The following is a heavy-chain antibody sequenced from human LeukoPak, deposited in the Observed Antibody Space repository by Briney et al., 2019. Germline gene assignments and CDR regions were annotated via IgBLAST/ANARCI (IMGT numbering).Heavy chain of an antibody. V-gene: IGHV1-69*13. CDR2: IIPIFGTA. CDR3: AIEGYCGGDCYSRGFDP. J-gene: IGHJ5*02. D-gene: IGHD2-21*02. Sequence: GASVKVSCKASGYTFTSYDINWVRQATGQGLEWMGGIIPIFGTANYAQKFQGRVTITADESTSTAYMELSSLRSEDTAVYYCAIEGYCGGDCYSRGFDPWGQGTLVTVSS. CDR1: GYTFTSYD.